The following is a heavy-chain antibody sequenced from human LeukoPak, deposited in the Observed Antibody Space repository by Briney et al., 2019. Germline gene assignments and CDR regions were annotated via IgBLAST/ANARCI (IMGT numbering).Heavy chain of an antibody. Sequence: GGSLRLSCAASGFTFSSYGMHWVRQAPGKGLEWVAVISYDGSNKYYADSVEGRFTISRDNSKNTLYLQMNSLRAEDTAVYYCARVGDSYGYEHFDYWGQGTLVTVSS. V-gene: IGHV3-30*03. CDR1: GFTFSSYG. CDR2: ISYDGSNK. D-gene: IGHD5-18*01. J-gene: IGHJ4*02. CDR3: ARVGDSYGYEHFDY.